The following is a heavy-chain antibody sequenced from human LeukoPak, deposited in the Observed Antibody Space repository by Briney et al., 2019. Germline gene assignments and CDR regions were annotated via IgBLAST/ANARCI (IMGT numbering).Heavy chain of an antibody. V-gene: IGHV1-18*01. CDR2: ISAYNGNT. Sequence: GASVKVSCKASGYTFTSYGISWVRQAPGQGLEWMGWISAYNGNTNYAQRLQGRVTMTTDTSTSTAYMELRSLRSDDTAVYYCARDLEFWSGYPRSLLGFDYWGQGTLVTVSS. D-gene: IGHD3-3*01. CDR1: GYTFTSYG. CDR3: ARDLEFWSGYPRSLLGFDY. J-gene: IGHJ4*02.